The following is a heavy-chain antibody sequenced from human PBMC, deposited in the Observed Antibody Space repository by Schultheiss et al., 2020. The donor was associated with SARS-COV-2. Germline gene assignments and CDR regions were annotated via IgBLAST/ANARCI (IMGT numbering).Heavy chain of an antibody. J-gene: IGHJ4*02. Sequence: SETLSLTCTVSGGSISSGGYYWNWIRQPPGKGLEWIGSIIYSGSTNYNPSLKSRVTISVDTSKNQSSLKLSSVTAADTAVYYCARTMGYCSTTSCPYFDYWGQGTLVTVSS. D-gene: IGHD2-2*01. CDR3: ARTMGYCSTTSCPYFDY. CDR1: GGSISSGGYY. CDR2: IIYSGST. V-gene: IGHV4-61*08.